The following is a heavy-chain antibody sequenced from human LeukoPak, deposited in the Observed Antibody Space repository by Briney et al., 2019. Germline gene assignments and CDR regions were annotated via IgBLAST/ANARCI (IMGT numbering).Heavy chain of an antibody. J-gene: IGHJ4*02. Sequence: PGGSLRLSCAASGFTFSSYSMNWVRQAPGKGLEWVSSISSSSSYIYYADSVKGRFTISRDNSKNTLYLQMNSLRAEDTAVYYCAKEEDRVVDYWGQGTLVTVSS. CDR1: GFTFSSYS. V-gene: IGHV3-21*01. CDR3: AKEEDRVVDY. CDR2: ISSSSSYI.